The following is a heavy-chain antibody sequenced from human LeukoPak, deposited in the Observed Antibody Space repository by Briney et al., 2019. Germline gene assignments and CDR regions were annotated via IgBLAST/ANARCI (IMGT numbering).Heavy chain of an antibody. D-gene: IGHD6-19*01. V-gene: IGHV4-31*03. CDR2: IYYSGST. CDR1: GGSISSGGYY. J-gene: IGHJ3*02. Sequence: SQTLSLTCTVSGGSISSGGYYWSWIRQHPGKGLEWIGYIYYSGSTYYNPSLKSRVTISVDTSKNQFSLKLSSVTAADTAVYYCARGKASSGWYLGDAFDIWGQGTMVTVSS. CDR3: ARGKASSGWYLGDAFDI.